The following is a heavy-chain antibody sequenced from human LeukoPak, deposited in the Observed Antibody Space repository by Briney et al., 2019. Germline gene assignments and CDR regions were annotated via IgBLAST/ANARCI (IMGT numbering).Heavy chain of an antibody. CDR3: TSGGMVSGDY. D-gene: IGHD2-8*01. Sequence: SETLSLTCTVSGGSTNSYYWSWIRQPPGKGLEWIGYIYYSGSTNYNPSLKSRVTISRDTSKNQFSLKLRSVTAADTAVYYCTSGGMVSGDYWGHGTLVTASS. CDR2: IYYSGST. CDR1: GGSTNSYY. V-gene: IGHV4-59*01. J-gene: IGHJ4*01.